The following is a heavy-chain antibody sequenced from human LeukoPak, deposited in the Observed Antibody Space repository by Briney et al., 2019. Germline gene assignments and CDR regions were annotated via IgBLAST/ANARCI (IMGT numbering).Heavy chain of an antibody. CDR3: AGGSGDYSPDY. V-gene: IGHV1-2*02. CDR2: TSPNSGDT. D-gene: IGHD3-22*01. CDR1: GHTFSGND. J-gene: IGHJ4*02. Sequence: GSVKVSCTASGHTFSGNDMHWVRQAPGQGLEWMSCTSPNSGDTNYAQKFQGRVTLTSDTSISTAYMELSRLRSDDTAVYYCAGGSGDYSPDYWGQGTLVTVSS.